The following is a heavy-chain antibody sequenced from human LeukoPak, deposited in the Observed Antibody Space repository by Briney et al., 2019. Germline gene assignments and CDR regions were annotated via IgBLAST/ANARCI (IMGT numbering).Heavy chain of an antibody. V-gene: IGHV3-7*03. CDR2: IHKDGRVM. Sequence: GGSLRLSCAASGFSFSTYWMAWVRQAPGKGLEWVGNIHKDGRVMFYAASVKGRFTISRDNAKSSLYLDMNSLRDEDTATYYCASSHDSSGNDWGQGTLVTVTS. CDR3: ASSHDSSGND. D-gene: IGHD3-22*01. CDR1: GFSFSTYW. J-gene: IGHJ4*02.